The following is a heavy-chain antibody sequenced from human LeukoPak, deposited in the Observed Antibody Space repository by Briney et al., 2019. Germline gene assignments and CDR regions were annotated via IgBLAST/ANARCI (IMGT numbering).Heavy chain of an antibody. Sequence: GGSLRLSCAASGFTFSSYAMSWVRQAPGEGLEWVSAISGSGGSTYYADSVKGRFTISRDNSKNTLYLQMNSLRAEDTAVYYCARVPYDYVWGSYRPSYYFDYWGQGTLVTVSS. D-gene: IGHD3-16*02. J-gene: IGHJ4*02. CDR1: GFTFSSYA. CDR2: ISGSGGST. V-gene: IGHV3-23*01. CDR3: ARVPYDYVWGSYRPSYYFDY.